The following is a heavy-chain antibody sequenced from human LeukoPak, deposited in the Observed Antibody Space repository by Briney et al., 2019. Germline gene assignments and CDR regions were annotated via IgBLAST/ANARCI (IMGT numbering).Heavy chain of an antibody. V-gene: IGHV4-59*08. J-gene: IGHJ4*02. D-gene: IGHD3-10*01. Sequence: SETLSLTCTVSGGSISPYYWSWIRQPPGKGLEWIGYIYHRGSTNYNPSLKSRVTISIDTSKNQFSLKVSSVTAADTAVYYCVRHCYASGSDPLCYFNYWGQGTLVTVSS. CDR1: GGSISPYY. CDR2: IYHRGST. CDR3: VRHCYASGSDPLCYFNY.